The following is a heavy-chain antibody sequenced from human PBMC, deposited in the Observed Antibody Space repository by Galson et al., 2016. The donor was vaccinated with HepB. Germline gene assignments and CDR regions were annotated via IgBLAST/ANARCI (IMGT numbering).Heavy chain of an antibody. Sequence: SLRLSCAASGITYSRYSMNWVRQALGRGLEWIAYISSSGSTRYYEDSVKGRFTISRDNARNSLSLQMNSLRAEDTAVYYCAILTRSVADDHPGYWGQGTLVTVSS. J-gene: IGHJ4*02. CDR2: ISSSGSTR. CDR3: AILTRSVADDHPGY. CDR1: GITYSRYS. D-gene: IGHD6-19*01. V-gene: IGHV3-48*04.